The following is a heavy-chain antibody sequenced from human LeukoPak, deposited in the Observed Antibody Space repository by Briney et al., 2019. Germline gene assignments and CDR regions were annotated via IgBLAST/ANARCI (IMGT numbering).Heavy chain of an antibody. CDR1: GTYY. V-gene: IGHV4-4*07. CDR3: ARSYSSGWNHFDH. D-gene: IGHD6-19*01. CDR2: ISTSGST. J-gene: IGHJ4*02. Sequence: SETLSLTCTYSGTYYWSWIRQPAGKGLEWIGRISTSGSTNYNPSLKSRVTISVDTSKNQFSLKLNSATAADTAVYYCARSYSSGWNHFDHWGQGTLVTVSS.